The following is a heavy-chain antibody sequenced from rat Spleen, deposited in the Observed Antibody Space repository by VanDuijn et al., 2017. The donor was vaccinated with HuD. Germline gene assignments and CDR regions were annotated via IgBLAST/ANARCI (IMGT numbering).Heavy chain of an antibody. CDR3: ARQMYTTDYYYGGFDY. CDR1: GFTYSNYV. Sequence: EVQLVESGGGLVQPGRSLKLSCAASGFTYSNYVMAWVRQAPTKGLEWVASISTGGGNTYYRDSVKGRFTISRDNAKSTLYLQMDSLRSEDTATYYCARQMYTTDYYYGGFDYWGQGVMVTVSS. V-gene: IGHV5-25*01. J-gene: IGHJ2*01. CDR2: ISTGGGNT. D-gene: IGHD1-6*01.